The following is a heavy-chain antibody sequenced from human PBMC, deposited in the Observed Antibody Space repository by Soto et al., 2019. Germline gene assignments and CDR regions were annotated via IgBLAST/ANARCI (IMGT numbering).Heavy chain of an antibody. CDR3: AREYSSGWYLDY. V-gene: IGHV4-4*07. J-gene: IGHJ4*02. CDR2: IYTSGST. D-gene: IGHD6-19*01. Sequence: DTLSLTCTVSGGSISSYYWSWIRQPAGKGLEWIGRIYTSGSTNYNPSLKSRVTMSVDTSKNQFSLKLSSVTAADTAVYYCAREYSSGWYLDYWGQGTLVTVSS. CDR1: GGSISSYY.